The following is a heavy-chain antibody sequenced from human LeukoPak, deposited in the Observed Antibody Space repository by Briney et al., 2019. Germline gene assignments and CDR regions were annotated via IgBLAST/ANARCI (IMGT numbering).Heavy chain of an antibody. J-gene: IGHJ4*02. Sequence: TGGSLRLSCAASGFTFSSYAMSWVRQAPGKGLEWVSAISGSGGSTYYADSVKGRFTISGDNSKNTLYLQMNGLRAEDTAVYYCAKDRPGYDFWSGYYDYWGQGTLVTVSS. V-gene: IGHV3-23*01. CDR1: GFTFSSYA. D-gene: IGHD3-3*01. CDR2: ISGSGGST. CDR3: AKDRPGYDFWSGYYDY.